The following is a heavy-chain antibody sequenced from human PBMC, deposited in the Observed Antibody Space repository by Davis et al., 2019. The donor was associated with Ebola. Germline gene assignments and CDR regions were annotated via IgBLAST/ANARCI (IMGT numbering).Heavy chain of an antibody. CDR2: ISSSSSTI. CDR1: GFTFSSYN. CDR3: ARETNSRLLYNWFDP. Sequence: PGGSLRLSCAASGFTFSSYNMNWVRQAPGKGLEWVSYISSSSSTIYYADSVKGRFTISRDNAKNSLYLQMNSLRDEDTAVYYCARETNSRLLYNWFDPWGQGTLVTVSS. V-gene: IGHV3-48*02. D-gene: IGHD2-21*01. J-gene: IGHJ5*02.